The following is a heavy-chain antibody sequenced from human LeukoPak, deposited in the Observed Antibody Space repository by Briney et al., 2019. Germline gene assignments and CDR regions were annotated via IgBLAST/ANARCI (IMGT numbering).Heavy chain of an antibody. J-gene: IGHJ4*02. D-gene: IGHD1-26*01. V-gene: IGHV4-39*07. CDR2: IYYSGST. Sequence: SETLSLTCTVSGGSISSSSYYWGWIRQPPGKGLEWIGSIYYSGSTNYNPSLKSRVTISVDTSKNQFSLKLSSVTAADTAVYYCARVGATESDYWGQGTLVTVSS. CDR1: GGSISSSSYY. CDR3: ARVGATESDY.